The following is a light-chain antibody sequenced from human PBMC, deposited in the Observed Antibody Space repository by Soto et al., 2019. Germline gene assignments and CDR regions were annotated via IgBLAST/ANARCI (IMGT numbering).Light chain of an antibody. J-gene: IGKJ2*01. CDR2: KAS. CDR3: QQYYSHYT. V-gene: IGKV1-5*03. Sequence: DIQMTQSPSTLSASVGDRVTITCRASQSISSWLAWYQQKPGKAPKLLIYKASTLESGVASRFSGSGSGTEFTLTISRLQPDDVATYYCQQYYSHYTFGQGTKVEIK. CDR1: QSISSW.